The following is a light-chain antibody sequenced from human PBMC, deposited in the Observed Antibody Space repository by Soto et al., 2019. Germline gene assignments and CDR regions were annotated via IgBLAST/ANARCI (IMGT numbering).Light chain of an antibody. CDR1: QSVSSRL. Sequence: EIVLTQSPGTLSLSQGARATLSCRASQSVSSRLLAWYQQKPGQAPKGLIYGASTRATGIPDRFSGSGSGTDFTHTISRLEPEDYAVYYGQQYESSRTFGQGTKVEMK. V-gene: IGKV3-20*01. CDR3: QQYESSRT. CDR2: GAS. J-gene: IGKJ1*01.